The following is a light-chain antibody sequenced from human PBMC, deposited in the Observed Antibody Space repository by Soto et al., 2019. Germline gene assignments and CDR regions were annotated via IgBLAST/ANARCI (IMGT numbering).Light chain of an antibody. CDR2: EVS. J-gene: IGLJ1*01. CDR3: LSYADTAYV. V-gene: IGLV2-8*01. Sequence: VLTQPPSASGSPGQSVTISCAGTSSDVGGYNYVSWYQQYPGKVPKLMIYEVSERPSGVPDRFSGSKSGNTAFLTVSGLQAEDEADYYCLSYADTAYVFGTGTKVTVL. CDR1: SSDVGGYNY.